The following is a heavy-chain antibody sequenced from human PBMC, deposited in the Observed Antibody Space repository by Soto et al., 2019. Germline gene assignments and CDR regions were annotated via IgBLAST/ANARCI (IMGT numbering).Heavy chain of an antibody. D-gene: IGHD2-21*02. CDR3: ARGGHVVVVTAALDY. CDR1: GDTFTDYY. J-gene: IGHJ4*02. Sequence: QVQLVQSGAEVKKPGASVKVSCKASGDTFTDYYIHCVRQAPGQGLAWMGTVNPSGGHTTYAQHFLGRMTMTRDTTTSTIYMELTSLTSEDTAVYYCARGGHVVVVTAALDYWCQGTLVTVSS. CDR2: VNPSGGHT. V-gene: IGHV1-46*03.